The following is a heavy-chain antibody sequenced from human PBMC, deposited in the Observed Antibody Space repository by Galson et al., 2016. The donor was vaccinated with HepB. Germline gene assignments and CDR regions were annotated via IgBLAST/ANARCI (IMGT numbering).Heavy chain of an antibody. Sequence: ETLSLTCAVSGGPFSSYSYYWTWIRQTPGKGLEWIGDIDHSGSTTYKSSLKSRVTISLDTSKKQFSLKLTSVTAADTAVYYCARDRGSSGYYLLDYWGQGTLVTVSS. V-gene: IGHV4-34*01. J-gene: IGHJ4*02. CDR2: IDHSGST. D-gene: IGHD3-22*01. CDR1: GGPFSSYSYY. CDR3: ARDRGSSGYYLLDY.